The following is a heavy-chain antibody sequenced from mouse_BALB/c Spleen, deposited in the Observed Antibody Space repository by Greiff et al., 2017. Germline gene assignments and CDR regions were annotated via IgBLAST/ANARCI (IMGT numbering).Heavy chain of an antibody. V-gene: IGHV2-6-7*01. CDR2: IWGDGST. D-gene: IGHD2-1*01. CDR3: ARGGNYVRIYFDV. J-gene: IGHJ1*01. CDR1: GFSLTGYG. Sequence: VKLVESGPGLVAPSQSLSITCTVSGFSLTGYGVNWVRQPPGKGLEWLGMIWGDGSTDYNSALKSRLSISKDNSKSQVFLKMNSLQTDDTARYYCARGGNYVRIYFDVWGAGTTVTVSS.